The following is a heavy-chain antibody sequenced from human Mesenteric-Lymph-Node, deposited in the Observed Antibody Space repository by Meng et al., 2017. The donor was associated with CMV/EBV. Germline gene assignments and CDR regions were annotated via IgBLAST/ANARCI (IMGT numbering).Heavy chain of an antibody. D-gene: IGHD1-26*01. J-gene: IGHJ4*02. Sequence: GSLRLSCTVSGGSISSSSYYWGWIRQPPGKGLEWIGSIYYSGSTYYNPSLKSRVTISVDTSKSQFSLKLSSVTAADTAVYYCARDRMVGATTYYFDYWGQGTLVTVSS. CDR1: GGSISSSSYY. CDR2: IYYSGST. V-gene: IGHV4-39*07. CDR3: ARDRMVGATTYYFDY.